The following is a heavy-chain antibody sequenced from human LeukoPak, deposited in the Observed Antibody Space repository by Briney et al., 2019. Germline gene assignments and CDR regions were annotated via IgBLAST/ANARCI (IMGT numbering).Heavy chain of an antibody. Sequence: WASVKVSCKASGYTFTGYYIHWVRQAPGQGLEWMGWINPNSGGTNNAQKFQGRVTMTTDTSISTAYMELSRLRSDDTAVYYCASYSGRKRCSGGSCCTGVVWAFDIWGQGTMVTVSS. CDR2: INPNSGGT. D-gene: IGHD2-15*01. CDR1: GYTFTGYY. J-gene: IGHJ3*02. V-gene: IGHV1-2*02. CDR3: ASYSGRKRCSGGSCCTGVVWAFDI.